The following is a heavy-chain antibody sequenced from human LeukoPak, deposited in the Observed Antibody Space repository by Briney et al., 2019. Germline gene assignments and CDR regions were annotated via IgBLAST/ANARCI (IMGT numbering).Heavy chain of an antibody. Sequence: ASVKVSCKASGYTFTGYYMHWVRQAPGQGLEWMGWINPKSGGTNYAQKSQGRVTMTRDTSISTAYMELSRLTSDDTAVYYCARDVGDGRLYDAFDIWGQGTMVTVSS. J-gene: IGHJ3*02. D-gene: IGHD4-17*01. CDR2: INPKSGGT. CDR3: ARDVGDGRLYDAFDI. V-gene: IGHV1-2*02. CDR1: GYTFTGYY.